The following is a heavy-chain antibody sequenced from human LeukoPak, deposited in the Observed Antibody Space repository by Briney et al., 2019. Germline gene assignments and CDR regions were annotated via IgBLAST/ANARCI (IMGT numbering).Heavy chain of an antibody. CDR3: VTGATTFDY. Sequence: SETLSLTCTVSGGSVSSGSYYWSWIRQPPGKGLEWIGYIYYSGSTNYNPSLKSRVTISVDTSKNQFSLKLSSVTAADTAVDYCVTGATTFDYWGQGTLVTVSS. CDR2: IYYSGST. J-gene: IGHJ4*02. D-gene: IGHD1-1*01. CDR1: GGSVSSGSYY. V-gene: IGHV4-61*01.